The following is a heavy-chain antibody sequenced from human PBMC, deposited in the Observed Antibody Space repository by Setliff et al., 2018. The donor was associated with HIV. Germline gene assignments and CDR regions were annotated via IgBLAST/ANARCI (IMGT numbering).Heavy chain of an antibody. V-gene: IGHV1-18*01. CDR1: GYTFTTYG. J-gene: IGHJ5*02. CDR3: ARGHLDYDYWEDILGNWFDP. CDR2: ISTYSDET. D-gene: IGHD3-3*01. Sequence: ASVKVSCKPSGYTFTTYGLSWVRQAPGQGLEWMGWISTYSDETSYSQNLQGRLPMTTDTSTGTAYMELRSLRSDDTAVYYCARGHLDYDYWEDILGNWFDPWGQGTLVTVSS.